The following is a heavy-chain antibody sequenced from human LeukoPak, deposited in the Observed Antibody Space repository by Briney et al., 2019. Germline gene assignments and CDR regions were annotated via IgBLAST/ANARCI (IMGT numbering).Heavy chain of an antibody. CDR1: GFTFGSYA. Sequence: TGGSLRLSCAASGFTFGSYAMNWVRQAPGEGLECVSTISGSGGSTYYADSVKGRFTISRDNAENSLYLQMNSLRVEDTAVYYCARAPPYCGGDCSDWYLDVWGRGTLVTVSS. V-gene: IGHV3-23*01. J-gene: IGHJ2*01. CDR2: ISGSGGST. CDR3: ARAPPYCGGDCSDWYLDV. D-gene: IGHD2-21*02.